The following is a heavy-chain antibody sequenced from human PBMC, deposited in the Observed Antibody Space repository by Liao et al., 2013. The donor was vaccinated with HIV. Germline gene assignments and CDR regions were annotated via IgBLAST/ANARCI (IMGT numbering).Heavy chain of an antibody. Sequence: QVQLQQWGAGLLKPSETLSLTCAVYGGSFSGYYWSWIRQPPGKGLEWIGEINHSGSTNYNPSLKSRVTISVDTSKNQFSLKLSSVTAADTAVYYCARGPNQGAYCGGDCRDFDYWGQGTLVTVSS. J-gene: IGHJ4*02. CDR3: ARGPNQGAYCGGDCRDFDY. CDR1: GGSFSGYY. V-gene: IGHV4-34*01. CDR2: INHSGST. D-gene: IGHD2-21*01.